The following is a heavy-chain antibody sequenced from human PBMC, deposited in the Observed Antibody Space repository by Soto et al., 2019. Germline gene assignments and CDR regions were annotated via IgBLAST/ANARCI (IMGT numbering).Heavy chain of an antibody. CDR3: AKDISSSSWDDAFDI. CDR1: GFTFSSYA. D-gene: IGHD6-13*01. V-gene: IGHV3-23*01. CDR2: ISGSGGST. J-gene: IGHJ3*02. Sequence: PGGFLGVSCAASGFTFSSYAMSGVRQAQGKGLEWVSAISGSGGSTYYADSVRGRFTISRDNSKNTLYLQMNSLRAEDTAVYYCAKDISSSSWDDAFDIWGQGTMVTVSS.